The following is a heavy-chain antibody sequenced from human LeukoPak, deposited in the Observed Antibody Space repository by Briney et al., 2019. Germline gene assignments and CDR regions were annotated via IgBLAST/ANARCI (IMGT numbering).Heavy chain of an antibody. D-gene: IGHD6-19*01. CDR3: ARLSHHRSGWYGGWFDP. V-gene: IGHV1-2*02. CDR2: INPNSGGT. J-gene: IGHJ5*02. CDR1: AYTFTVYD. Sequence: GASVKVSCKASAYTFTVYDMHWVRQAPGQGLEWMGWINPNSGGTNYAQKFQGRVTMTRDTSISTAYMELSRLRSDDTAVYYCARLSHHRSGWYGGWFDPWGQGTLVTVSS.